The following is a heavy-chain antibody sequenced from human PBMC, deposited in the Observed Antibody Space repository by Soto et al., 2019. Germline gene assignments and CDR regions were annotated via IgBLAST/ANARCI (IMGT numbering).Heavy chain of an antibody. J-gene: IGHJ4*02. CDR2: ISAHNGNT. V-gene: IGHV1-18*01. CDR1: GYTFTSYG. Sequence: QVHLAQSGAEMKKPGASVKVSCKASGYTFTSYGITWVRQAPEQGLEWMGWISAHNGNTDYAQKLQGRVIVTRDTSTSTAYMELRSLRSDDTAVYYCARGRYGDYWGQGALVTVSS. CDR3: ARGRYGDY. D-gene: IGHD1-1*01.